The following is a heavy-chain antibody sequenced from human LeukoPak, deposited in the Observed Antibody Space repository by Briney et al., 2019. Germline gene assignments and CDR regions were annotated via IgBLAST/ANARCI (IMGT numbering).Heavy chain of an antibody. Sequence: ASVTVSCKVSGYTLTELSMHWVRQAPGKGLEWMGGFDPEDGETIYAQKFQGRVTMTEDTSTDTAYMELSSLRSEDTAVYYSATYAYSGSYYHWGQGTLVTVSS. J-gene: IGHJ4*02. CDR3: ATYAYSGSYYH. CDR1: GYTLTELS. D-gene: IGHD1-26*01. V-gene: IGHV1-24*01. CDR2: FDPEDGET.